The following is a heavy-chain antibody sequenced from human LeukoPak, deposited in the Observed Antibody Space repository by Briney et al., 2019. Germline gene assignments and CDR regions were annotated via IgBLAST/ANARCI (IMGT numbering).Heavy chain of an antibody. J-gene: IGHJ4*02. V-gene: IGHV3-66*01. CDR2: IYSGGST. Sequence: GGSLRISCAASGFTVSSNYMSWVRQAPGKGLEWVLVIYSGGSTYYADSVKGRFTISRDNSKNTLYLQMNSLRAEDTAVYNCAREGGYDCSSTSCYPDSWGQGTLVTVSS. D-gene: IGHD2-2*01. CDR3: AREGGYDCSSTSCYPDS. CDR1: GFTVSSNY.